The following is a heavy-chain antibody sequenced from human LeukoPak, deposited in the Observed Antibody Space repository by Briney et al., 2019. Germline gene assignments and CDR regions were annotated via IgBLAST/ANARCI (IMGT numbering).Heavy chain of an antibody. CDR2: ISGRGGST. D-gene: IGHD3-22*01. J-gene: IGHJ4*02. V-gene: IGHV3-23*01. Sequence: GGSLRLSCVASGFTFSSYAMSWVRQAPGKGREWVSAISGRGGSTYYADSVKGRFTISRDNSKNTLYLQMNSLRAEDTAVYYCAKVRYYYYDSSGSLLFDYWGQGTLVTVSS. CDR3: AKVRYYYYDSSGSLLFDY. CDR1: GFTFSSYA.